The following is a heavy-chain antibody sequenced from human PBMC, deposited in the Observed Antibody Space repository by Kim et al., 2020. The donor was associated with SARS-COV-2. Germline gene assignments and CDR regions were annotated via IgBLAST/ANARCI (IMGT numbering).Heavy chain of an antibody. V-gene: IGHV5-51*01. D-gene: IGHD2-15*01. J-gene: IGHJ5*02. Sequence: SLNISFNFSFYSFTSYWIGWVRQMPGKGLEWMGIIYPGDSDTRYSPSFQGQVTISADKSISTAYLQWSSLKASDTAMYYCARHCSGGSCYSGAQRSLGCDPWGQGTLVTVSS. CDR2: IYPGDSDT. CDR3: ARHCSGGSCYSGAQRSLGCDP. CDR1: FYSFTSYW.